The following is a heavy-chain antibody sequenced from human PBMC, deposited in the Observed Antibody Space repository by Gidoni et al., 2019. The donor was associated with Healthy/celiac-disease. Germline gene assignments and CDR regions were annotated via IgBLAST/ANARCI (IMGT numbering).Heavy chain of an antibody. D-gene: IGHD5-12*01. CDR2: IYTSGST. V-gene: IGHV4-61*02. CDR3: ASGSGYDFGVHDY. Sequence: QVQLQESGPGLVKPSQTLSLNCTVSGGYISSGSYSWSWIRQPAGKGLEWIGRIYTSGSTNYNPSLKSRVTISVDTSKNQFSLKLSSVTAADTAVYYCASGSGYDFGVHDYWGQGTLVTVSS. CDR1: GGYISSGSYS. J-gene: IGHJ4*02.